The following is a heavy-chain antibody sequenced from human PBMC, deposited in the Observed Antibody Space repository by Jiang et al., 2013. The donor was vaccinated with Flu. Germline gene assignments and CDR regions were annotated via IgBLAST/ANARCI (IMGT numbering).Heavy chain of an antibody. V-gene: IGHV6-1*01. CDR2: TYYRSKWYN. CDR1: GDSVSSNRAA. Sequence: SQTLSLTVVAISGDSVSSNRAAWNWIRQSPSRGLEWLGRTYYRSKWYNDYALSVKGRIIINVDISKNQFSLQLNSVTPEDTAVYYCSRQYPAVHISFDYWGQGTLVTVSS. J-gene: IGHJ4*02. D-gene: IGHD2-2*01. CDR3: SRQYPAVHISFDY.